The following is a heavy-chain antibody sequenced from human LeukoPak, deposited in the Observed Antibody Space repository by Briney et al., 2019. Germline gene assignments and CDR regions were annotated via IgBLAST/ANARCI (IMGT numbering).Heavy chain of an antibody. CDR3: ARPYCFSINCHTIDP. CDR2: IYPGDSDT. CDR1: GYSFTSYW. D-gene: IGHD2-2*02. Sequence: GESLKISCKGSGYSFTSYWIGWVRQMPGKGLEWMGIIYPGDSDTRYSPSFQGQVTISADKSISTAYLQWSSLKASDTAMYYCARPYCFSINCHTIDPWGQGTLVTVSS. V-gene: IGHV5-51*01. J-gene: IGHJ5*02.